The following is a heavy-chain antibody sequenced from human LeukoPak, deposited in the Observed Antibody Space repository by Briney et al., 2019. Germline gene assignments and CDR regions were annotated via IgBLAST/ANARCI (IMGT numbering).Heavy chain of an antibody. CDR2: ISWNSGSI. D-gene: IGHD6-19*01. Sequence: GGSLRLSCAASGFTFDDYAMHWVRQAPGKGLEWVSGISWNSGSIGYADSVKGRFTISGDNAKNSLYLQMNSLRAEDTAVYYCARDLEAVAAYRGVDYWGQRTLVTVSS. CDR1: GFTFDDYA. CDR3: ARDLEAVAAYRGVDY. V-gene: IGHV3-9*01. J-gene: IGHJ4*02.